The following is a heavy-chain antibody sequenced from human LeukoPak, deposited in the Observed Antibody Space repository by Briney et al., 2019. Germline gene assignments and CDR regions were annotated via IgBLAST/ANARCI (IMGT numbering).Heavy chain of an antibody. CDR2: MSPNSGDT. Sequence: ASVKVSCKASGYTFTSYDFNWVRQATGQRPEWMGWMSPNSGDTGYAQKFQDRVTMTRNTSISTAYMELSSLRSDDTAVYYRARGPPNWGYDYWGPGTLVTVSS. CDR1: GYTFTSYD. D-gene: IGHD7-27*01. CDR3: ARGPPNWGYDY. J-gene: IGHJ4*02. V-gene: IGHV1-8*01.